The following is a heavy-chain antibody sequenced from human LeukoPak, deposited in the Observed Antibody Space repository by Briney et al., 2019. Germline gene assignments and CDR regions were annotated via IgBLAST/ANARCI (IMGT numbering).Heavy chain of an antibody. CDR1: GGSFSGYY. V-gene: IGHV4-34*01. CDR3: ARGVVGHQYYFDY. Sequence: SETLSLTCAVYGGSFSGYYWSWIRQPPGKGLEWIGEINHSGSTNYNPSLKSRVTISVDASKNQFSLKLSSVTAADTAVYYCARGVVGHQYYFDYWGQGTLVTVS. J-gene: IGHJ4*02. CDR2: INHSGST. D-gene: IGHD1-26*01.